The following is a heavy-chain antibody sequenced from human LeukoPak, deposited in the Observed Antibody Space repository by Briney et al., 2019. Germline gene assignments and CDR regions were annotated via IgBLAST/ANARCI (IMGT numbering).Heavy chain of an antibody. CDR2: IYSSGST. CDR3: ARLGDSGSTLNWFDP. Sequence: AETLSLTCTVSGGSISSTNYYWGWIRQPPGKGLEWIGSIYSSGSTYYNPSLKSPVTIFVDTSKSQFSLKLSSVTAADTAVYYCARLGDSGSTLNWFDPWGREPWSPSPQ. D-gene: IGHD3-10*01. J-gene: IGHJ5*02. V-gene: IGHV4-39*01. CDR1: GGSISSTNYY.